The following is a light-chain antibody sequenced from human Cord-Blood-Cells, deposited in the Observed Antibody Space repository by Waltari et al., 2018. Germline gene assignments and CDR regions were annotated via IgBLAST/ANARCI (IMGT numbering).Light chain of an antibody. CDR2: GAT. J-gene: IGKJ1*01. CDR3: QQYNNWSWT. Sequence: EIVMTPSPATLPVSPGARATSSCRASQSVGSNLAWYQQQPGQAPRLLIYGATTRATGIPARFSGSGFGTEFTLTISSLQSEDFAVYYCQQYNNWSWTFGQGTKVEIK. CDR1: QSVGSN. V-gene: IGKV3-15*01.